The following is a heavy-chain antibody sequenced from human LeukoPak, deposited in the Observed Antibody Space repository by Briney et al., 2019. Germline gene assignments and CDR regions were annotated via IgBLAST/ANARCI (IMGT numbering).Heavy chain of an antibody. CDR1: GFNFTEYY. CDR3: ARVGMSTGYTPNDY. Sequence: ASVKVSCKALGFNFTEYYIHGVRQAPGQGLEWMGWINPNSGSTSYAQNFQGRVTMTRDTSISTAYMELSRLRSDDTAVYYCARVGMSTGYTPNDYWGQGTLVTVSS. J-gene: IGHJ4*02. D-gene: IGHD3-22*01. CDR2: INPNSGST. V-gene: IGHV1-2*02.